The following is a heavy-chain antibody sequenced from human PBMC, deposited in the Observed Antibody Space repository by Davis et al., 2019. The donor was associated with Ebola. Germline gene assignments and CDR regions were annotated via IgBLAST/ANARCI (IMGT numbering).Heavy chain of an antibody. Sequence: SVKVSCKASGGTFSNYGMSWVRQAPGQGLEWMGGIIPILGIANYAQKFQGRVTITADESTSTAYMELSSLRSEDTAVYYCARTDYYGSGSLGLRDYHYYDMDVWGQGTTVTVSS. J-gene: IGHJ6*02. CDR2: IIPILGIA. CDR1: GGTFSNYG. V-gene: IGHV1-69*10. D-gene: IGHD3-10*01. CDR3: ARTDYYGSGSLGLRDYHYYDMDV.